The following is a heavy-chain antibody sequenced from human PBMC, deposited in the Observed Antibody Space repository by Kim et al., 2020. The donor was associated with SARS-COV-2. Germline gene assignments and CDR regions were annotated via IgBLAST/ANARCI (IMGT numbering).Heavy chain of an antibody. CDR1: GFTFSSYG. J-gene: IGHJ6*02. D-gene: IGHD2-15*01. CDR2: ISYDGSNK. V-gene: IGHV3-30*18. CDR3: AKVHPRMDSYGMDV. Sequence: GGSLRLSCAASGFTFSSYGMHWVRQAPGKGLEWVAVISYDGSNKYYADSVKGRFTISRDNSKNTLYLQMNSLRAEDTAVYYCAKVHPRMDSYGMDVWGQGTTVTVSS.